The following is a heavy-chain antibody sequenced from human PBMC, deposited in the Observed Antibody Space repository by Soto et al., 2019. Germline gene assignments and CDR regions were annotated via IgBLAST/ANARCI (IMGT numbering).Heavy chain of an antibody. J-gene: IGHJ4*02. D-gene: IGHD2-2*01. V-gene: IGHV3-7*01. CDR1: GFTFSSYW. CDR2: IKQDGSRK. Sequence: PGGSLRLSCAASGFTFSSYWMSWVRQAPGKGLEWVANIKQDGSRKYYVDSVKGRFTISRDNANNTLYLQMNSLRAEDTVVYYCARGGTYCSTTSCYFDYWGQGTLVTVSS. CDR3: ARGGTYCSTTSCYFDY.